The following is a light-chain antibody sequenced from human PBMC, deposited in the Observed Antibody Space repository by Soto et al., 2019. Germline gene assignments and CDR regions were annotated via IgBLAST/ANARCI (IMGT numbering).Light chain of an antibody. CDR2: GAS. V-gene: IGKV3-20*01. CDR1: QSVSNNY. CDR3: KQYGSSGK. J-gene: IGKJ1*01. Sequence: EIVLTQSPGTLSLSPGERGTLACRASQSVSNNYLAWYQQKPGQAPRLLIYGASNRATGIPDRFSGSGSGTDLTLTISRLEPEDFAVYYCKQYGSSGKFGQGNKVAIK.